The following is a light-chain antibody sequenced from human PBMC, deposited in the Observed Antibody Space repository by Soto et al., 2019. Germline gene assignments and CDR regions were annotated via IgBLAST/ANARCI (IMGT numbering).Light chain of an antibody. J-gene: IGLJ2*01. CDR2: QDN. V-gene: IGLV3-1*01. CDR3: QAWDSSTGGV. Sequence: SYELTQPPSVSVSPGQTASITCSGDKVGDQYAYWYQQKPGQSPVLVIYQDNKRPSGIPERFSGSNSGNTATLTISGTQAMDEADYFCQAWDSSTGGVFGGGTKLTVL. CDR1: KVGDQY.